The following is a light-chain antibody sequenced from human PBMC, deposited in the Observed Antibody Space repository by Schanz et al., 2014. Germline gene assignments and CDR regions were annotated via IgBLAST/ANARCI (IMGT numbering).Light chain of an antibody. CDR3: QQRSNWPSLT. J-gene: IGKJ4*01. Sequence: EIVLTQSPGTLSLSPGERATFSCRASQSVRSTYFAWYQHIPGQAPRLLIHDVSKRASGIADRFSGSGSGTDFTLTISSLEPEDFAVYYCQQRSNWPSLTFGGGTKVEIK. V-gene: IGKV3D-20*02. CDR1: QSVRSTY. CDR2: DVS.